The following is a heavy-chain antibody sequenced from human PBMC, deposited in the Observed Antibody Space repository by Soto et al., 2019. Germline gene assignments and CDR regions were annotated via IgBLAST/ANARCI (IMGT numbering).Heavy chain of an antibody. D-gene: IGHD4-17*01. CDR1: GFTFSDYY. J-gene: IGHJ3*02. V-gene: IGHV3-11*03. CDR2: ISSSSSYT. Sequence: GGSLRLSCAASGFTFSDYYMSWIRQAPGKGLEWVSYISSSSSYTNYADSVKGRFTISRDNAKNSLYLQMNSLRAEDTAVYYCARHEARWNDAFDIWGQGTMVTVSS. CDR3: ARHEARWNDAFDI.